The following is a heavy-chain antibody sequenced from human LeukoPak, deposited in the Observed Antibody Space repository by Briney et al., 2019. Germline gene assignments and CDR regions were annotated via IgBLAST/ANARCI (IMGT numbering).Heavy chain of an antibody. CDR2: ISSSSSYI. V-gene: IGHV3-21*01. D-gene: IGHD3-16*02. CDR1: GFTFSTYW. Sequence: GGSLRLSCAASGFTFSTYWMHWVRHAPGKGLEWVSSISSSSSYIYYADSVKGRFTFSRDNAKNSLYLQMNSLRAEDTAVYYCARHRTASDYWGQGTLVTVSS. CDR3: ARHRTASDY. J-gene: IGHJ4*02.